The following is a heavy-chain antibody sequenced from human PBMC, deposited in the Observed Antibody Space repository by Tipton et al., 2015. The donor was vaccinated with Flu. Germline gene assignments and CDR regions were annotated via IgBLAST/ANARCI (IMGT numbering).Heavy chain of an antibody. CDR2: IHYSGSP. CDR1: GDSMRNDYF. Sequence: TLSLTCTVSGDSMRNDYFWAWIRQAPGKGLEWIGNIHYSGSPHYNPSLKSRVTITVDTSKNQFSLRLTSMTAADTALYYCARRDYSNYVSEPKNWFHPWGQGTLVTVSA. V-gene: IGHV4-38-2*02. CDR3: ARRDYSNYVSEPKNWFHP. D-gene: IGHD4-11*01. J-gene: IGHJ5*02.